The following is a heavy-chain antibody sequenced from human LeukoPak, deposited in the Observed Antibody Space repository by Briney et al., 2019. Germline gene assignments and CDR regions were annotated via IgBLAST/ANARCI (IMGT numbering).Heavy chain of an antibody. V-gene: IGHV4-59*01. Sequence: SETLSLTCTVPDGSISSYYWSWIRQPPGKGLEWIGYIYYSGSTNYNPSLKSRVTISVDTSKNQFSLKLSSVTAADTAVYYCARATATVKTSLDYYYGMDDWGQGTTVTVSS. CDR3: ARATATVKTSLDYYYGMDD. CDR2: IYYSGST. CDR1: DGSISSYY. D-gene: IGHD4-17*01. J-gene: IGHJ6*02.